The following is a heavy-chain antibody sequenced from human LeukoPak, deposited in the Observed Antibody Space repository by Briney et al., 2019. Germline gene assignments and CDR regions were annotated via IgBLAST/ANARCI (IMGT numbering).Heavy chain of an antibody. D-gene: IGHD3-10*01. CDR3: ARDHGSAYYRAPRH. Sequence: ASVKVSCKASGGTFSSYAISWVRQAPGQGLEWMGGIIPIFGTANYAQKFQGRVTITTDESTSTAYMELSSLRSEDTAVYYCARDHGSAYYRAPRHWGQGTLVTVSS. CDR2: IIPIFGTA. CDR1: GGTFSSYA. V-gene: IGHV1-69*05. J-gene: IGHJ4*02.